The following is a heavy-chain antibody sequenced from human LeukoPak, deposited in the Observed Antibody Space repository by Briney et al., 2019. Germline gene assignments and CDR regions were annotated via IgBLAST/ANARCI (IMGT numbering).Heavy chain of an antibody. Sequence: SSETLSLTCTVPGGSISGYYWSWVRQPPGKGLEWIGYIYYSGSTNYNPSLRSRVTISVDTSKNQFSLKLSSVTAADTAVYYCARRDASSWYGDWFDPWGQGTLVTVSS. CDR3: ARRDASSWYGDWFDP. V-gene: IGHV4-59*08. J-gene: IGHJ5*02. D-gene: IGHD6-13*01. CDR2: IYYSGST. CDR1: GGSISGYY.